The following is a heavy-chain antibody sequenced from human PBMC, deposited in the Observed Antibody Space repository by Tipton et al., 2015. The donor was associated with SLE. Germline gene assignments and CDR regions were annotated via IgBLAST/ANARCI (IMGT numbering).Heavy chain of an antibody. D-gene: IGHD1-26*01. CDR2: FYSRGTR. V-gene: IGHV4-4*07. CDR3: ARHMGSIRVAFDI. CDR1: GGSITSHS. J-gene: IGHJ3*02. Sequence: TLSLTCTVSGGSITSHSWSWIRQPAGEGLEWMGRFYSRGTRNYNPSLKSRVTMSVDTSKNQLSLRLTSMTAADTAVYYCARHMGSIRVAFDIWGQGTTVTVSS.